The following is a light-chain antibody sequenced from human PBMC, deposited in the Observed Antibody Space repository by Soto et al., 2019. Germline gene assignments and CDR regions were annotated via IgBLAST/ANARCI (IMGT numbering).Light chain of an antibody. CDR2: DGS. V-gene: IGLV2-23*01. CDR1: SSDVGSYNL. J-gene: IGLJ3*02. Sequence: QSVLTQPASVSGSPGQSITISCTGTSSDVGSYNLVSWYQQHPGKAPKLMIYDGSKRPSGVSNLFSGSKSGNTASLTISGLQAEDEADYYCCSYAGSSTWVFGGGTKVTVL. CDR3: CSYAGSSTWV.